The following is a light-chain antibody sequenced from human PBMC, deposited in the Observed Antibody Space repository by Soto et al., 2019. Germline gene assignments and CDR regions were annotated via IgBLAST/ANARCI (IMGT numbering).Light chain of an antibody. J-gene: IGLJ3*02. CDR1: SSDVGGYNY. CDR2: EVS. CDR3: SSYTSSSTLV. Sequence: QSVLTQPASVSGSPGQSITISCTGTSSDVGGYNYVSWYQQYPGKAPKLMIYEVSNRPSGVSNRFSGSKSGNTASLTISGLQAEDEADYSCSSYTSSSTLVFGGGTKLTVL. V-gene: IGLV2-14*01.